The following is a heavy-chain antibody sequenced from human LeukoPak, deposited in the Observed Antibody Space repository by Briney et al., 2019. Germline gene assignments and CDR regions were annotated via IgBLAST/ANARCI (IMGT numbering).Heavy chain of an antibody. CDR2: IFYTGST. V-gene: IGHV4-59*01. Sequence: PSETLSLTCTVSGGSISSDFWSWIRQPPGKGLEWIGYIFYTGSTTYNTSLSSRVTISVDTSKNQFSLKLSSVTAADTAVYYCARGEYGSGSYTYWFDPWGQGTLVTVSS. J-gene: IGHJ5*02. D-gene: IGHD3-10*01. CDR1: GGSISSDF. CDR3: ARGEYGSGSYTYWFDP.